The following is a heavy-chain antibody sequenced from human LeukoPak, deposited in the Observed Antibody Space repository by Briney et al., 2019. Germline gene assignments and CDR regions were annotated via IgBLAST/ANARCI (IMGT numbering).Heavy chain of an antibody. V-gene: IGHV4-59*08. D-gene: IGHD6-19*01. CDR3: ARHHGGYSSGWYARGAFDI. J-gene: IGHJ3*02. Sequence: KSSETLSLTCTVSGGSISSYYWSWIRQPPGKGLEWIGYIYYSGSTNYNPSLKSRVTISVDTSKNQFSLKLSSVTAADTAVYYCARHHGGYSSGWYARGAFDIWGQGTMVTVSS. CDR1: GGSISSYY. CDR2: IYYSGST.